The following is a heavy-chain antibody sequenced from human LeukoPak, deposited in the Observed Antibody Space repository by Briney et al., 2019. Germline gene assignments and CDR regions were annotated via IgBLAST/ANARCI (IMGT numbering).Heavy chain of an antibody. D-gene: IGHD4-23*01. J-gene: IGHJ4*02. CDR3: ARTYGGKHFDY. CDR2: IYYSGSI. V-gene: IGHV4-59*01. CDR1: GGSISSYY. Sequence: PSETLSLTCTVSGGSISSYYWSWIRQPPGKGLEWIGYIYYSGSINYNPSLKSRVTISVDTSKNQFSLKLSSVTAADTAVYYCARTYGGKHFDYWGQGTLVTVSS.